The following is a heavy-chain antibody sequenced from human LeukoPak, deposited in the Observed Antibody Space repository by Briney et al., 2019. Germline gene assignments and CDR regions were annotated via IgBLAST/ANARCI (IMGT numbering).Heavy chain of an antibody. CDR3: TRSGYRHPYHFDS. V-gene: IGHV3-53*01. J-gene: IGHJ4*02. Sequence: GGSLRLSCAASGFSVMTTYMSWVRQAPGKGLEGGSVIFTGGGTDHADSVKGLFTISRDNSKNTLSLQMNSLRVEDTAIYFCTRSGYRHPYHFDSWGQGTLVTVSS. D-gene: IGHD3-22*01. CDR2: IFTGGGT. CDR1: GFSVMTTY.